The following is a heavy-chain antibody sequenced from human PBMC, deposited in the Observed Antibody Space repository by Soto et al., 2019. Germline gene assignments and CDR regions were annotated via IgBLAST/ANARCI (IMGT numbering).Heavy chain of an antibody. Sequence: GGSLRLSCVVSGFTFVTYAMYWVRQAPGKGLEWVALISFDGSSEYYADSVKGRFTISRDNSKDTLYLQMHSLRAEDTAVFYCARSVRGVVNTGIDYWGQGTLVTVSS. J-gene: IGHJ4*02. CDR1: GFTFVTYA. V-gene: IGHV3-30*04. D-gene: IGHD3-10*01. CDR2: ISFDGSSE. CDR3: ARSVRGVVNTGIDY.